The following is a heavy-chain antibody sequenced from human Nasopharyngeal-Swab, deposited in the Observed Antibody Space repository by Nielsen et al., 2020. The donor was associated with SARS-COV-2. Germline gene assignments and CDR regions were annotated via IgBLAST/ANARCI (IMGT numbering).Heavy chain of an antibody. CDR3: AKFVSVGYFDL. Sequence: SLKISCAASGFTFDDYAMHWVRRAPGKGLEWVSGISWNSGSIGYADSVKGRFTISRDNAKNSLYLQMNSLRAEDTALYYCAKFVSVGYFDLWGQGILVTVSS. CDR1: GFTFDDYA. J-gene: IGHJ5*02. V-gene: IGHV3-9*01. CDR2: ISWNSGSI. D-gene: IGHD1-1*01.